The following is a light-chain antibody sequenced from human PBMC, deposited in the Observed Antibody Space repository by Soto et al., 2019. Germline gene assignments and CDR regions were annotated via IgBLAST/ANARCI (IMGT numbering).Light chain of an antibody. V-gene: IGLV1-51*01. J-gene: IGLJ2*01. CDR1: STNIGNNY. Sequence: QSALTQPPSVSGAPGQKVTISCSGSSTNIGNNYVSWYQHLPGTAPKLLIYDNSERPSGIPDRFSGSKSGTSATLGITGLQTGDEADYYCGTWDSSLXAGVFGGGTKL. CDR3: GTWDSSLXAGV. CDR2: DNS.